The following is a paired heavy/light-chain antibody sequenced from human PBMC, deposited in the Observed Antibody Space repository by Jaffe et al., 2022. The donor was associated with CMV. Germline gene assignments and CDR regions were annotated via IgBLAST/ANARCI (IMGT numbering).Light chain of an antibody. CDR2: DAS. CDR3: QQRSNWRIT. Sequence: EIVLTQSPATLSLSPGERATLSCRASQSVSSYLAWYQQKPGQAPRLLIYDASNRATGIPARFSGSGSGTDFTLTISSLEPEDFAVYYCQQRSNWRITFGGGTKVEIK. CDR1: QSVSSY. J-gene: IGKJ4*01. V-gene: IGKV3-11*01.
Heavy chain of an antibody. CDR2: IWYDGSNK. V-gene: IGHV3-33*08. CDR1: GFTFSSYG. Sequence: QVQLVESGGGVVQPGRSLRLSCAASGFTFSSYGMHWVRQAPGKGLEWVAVIWYDGSNKYYADSVKGRFTISRDNSKNTLYLQMNSLRAEDTAVYYCARGGVVPAAMRGNYYYYYMDVWGKGTTVTVSS. D-gene: IGHD2-2*01. J-gene: IGHJ6*03. CDR3: ARGGVVPAAMRGNYYYYYMDV.